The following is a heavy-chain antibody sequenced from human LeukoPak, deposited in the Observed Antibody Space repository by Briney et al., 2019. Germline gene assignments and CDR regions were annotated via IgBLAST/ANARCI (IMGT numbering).Heavy chain of an antibody. V-gene: IGHV4-39*07. Sequence: SDTLSLTCTVSGGSISSSSDYWGCIRQPPGKGLEWIGSIYYSGSTYYNPSLKSRVTISVDTSKNQFSLKLSSVTAADTAVYYCATGITTLDVWGKGTTVTVSS. CDR2: IYYSGST. CDR1: GGSISSSSDY. CDR3: ATGITTLDV. D-gene: IGHD3-3*01. J-gene: IGHJ6*04.